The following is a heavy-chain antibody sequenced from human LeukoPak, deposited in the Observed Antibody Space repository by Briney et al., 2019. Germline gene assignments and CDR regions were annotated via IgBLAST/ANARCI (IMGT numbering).Heavy chain of an antibody. CDR2: IWFDGTET. D-gene: IGHD3-16*01. V-gene: IGHV3-33*06. CDR1: GFTFRNYG. CDR3: AKVGEFETLRNNLDWYFDL. J-gene: IGHJ2*01. Sequence: GGSLRLSCVASGFTFRNYGMHWVRQAPGKGLEWVAVIWFDGTETHYGDSVQGRFNISRDNSKNTVYLHMDRLRADDTAVYYCAKVGEFETLRNNLDWYFDLWGRGTRVIVSS.